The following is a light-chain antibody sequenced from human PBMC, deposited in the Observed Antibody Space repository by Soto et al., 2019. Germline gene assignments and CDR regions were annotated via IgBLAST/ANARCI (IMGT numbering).Light chain of an antibody. J-gene: IGKJ4*01. CDR3: QQYADSPLT. CDR1: QSVRLTS. CDR2: GAS. V-gene: IGKV3-20*01. Sequence: EIVLTQSPGTLSLSPGERVSLSCRASQSVRLTSLAWYQQRPGRAPRLLIYGASYRAPGIPDRFSGSGAGTYLTLTISRLEPEDFAVYYCQQYADSPLTFGGGTKVEIK.